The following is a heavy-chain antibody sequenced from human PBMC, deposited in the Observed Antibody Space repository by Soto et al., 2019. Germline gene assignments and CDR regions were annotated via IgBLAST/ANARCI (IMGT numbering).Heavy chain of an antibody. CDR3: ARGLYCSSTSCYSPAFDI. D-gene: IGHD2-2*01. J-gene: IGHJ3*02. CDR1: AYSFTSYW. V-gene: IGHV5-10-1*01. CDR2: IDPSDSYI. Sequence: GDSLKISCKGSAYSFTSYWINWVRPIPGKGLEWMGRIDPSDSYINYSPSSQGHVTISADKSISTAYLQWSSLKASDTAMYYCARGLYCSSTSCYSPAFDIWGQGTMVTVSS.